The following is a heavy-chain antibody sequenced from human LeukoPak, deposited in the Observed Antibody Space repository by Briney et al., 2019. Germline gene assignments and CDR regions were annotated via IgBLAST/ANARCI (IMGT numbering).Heavy chain of an antibody. V-gene: IGHV5-51*01. CDR2: IYPGDSDT. Sequence: GESLKISCKGSGYSFTRYWIGWVRQMPGKGLEWMGIIYPGDSDTRYSPSFQGQVTISADKSISTAYLQWSSLKASDTAMYYCARHVDTAMVLDFYFDYWGQGTLVTVSS. J-gene: IGHJ4*02. D-gene: IGHD5-18*01. CDR1: GYSFTRYW. CDR3: ARHVDTAMVLDFYFDY.